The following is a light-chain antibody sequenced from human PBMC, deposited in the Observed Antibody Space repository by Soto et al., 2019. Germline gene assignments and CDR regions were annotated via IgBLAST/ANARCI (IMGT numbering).Light chain of an antibody. J-gene: IGKJ1*01. CDR2: KAS. Sequence: DIHLMQSPSTLSASVGDRVTLTCRASQSVDNKLAWYQQKPGKAPTLLIYKASNLQSAVPSKFRGSGSGTELTLTISSLQPEDFASYYCQQSNVYPWTFGQGTRVEIK. V-gene: IGKV1-5*03. CDR3: QQSNVYPWT. CDR1: QSVDNK.